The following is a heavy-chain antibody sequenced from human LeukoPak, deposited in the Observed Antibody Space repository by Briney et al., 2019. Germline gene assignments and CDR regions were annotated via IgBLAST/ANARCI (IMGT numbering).Heavy chain of an antibody. J-gene: IGHJ4*02. CDR2: IHQSGST. CDR3: ARGLVDTGRSRFDY. V-gene: IGHV4-4*02. CDR1: GASISSTTNW. D-gene: IGHD5-12*01. Sequence: PSGTLSLTCAVSGASISSTTNWWSWVRQPPGKVLEWIGEIHQSGSTNYNPSLKSRVTISVDKPKNQFSLKMTSGTAADTAVYYCARGLVDTGRSRFDYWGQGTLVTVSS.